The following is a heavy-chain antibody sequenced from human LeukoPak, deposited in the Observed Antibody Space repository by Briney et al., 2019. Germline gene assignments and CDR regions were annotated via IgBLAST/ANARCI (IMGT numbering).Heavy chain of an antibody. Sequence: RGSLRLSCAASGFTFSSYGMHWVRQAPGKGLEWVAVIWYDGSNKYYADSVKGRFTISRDNSKNTLYLQMNSLRAEDTALYYCASAAGPFDNWGQGTLVTVSS. CDR3: ASAAGPFDN. D-gene: IGHD6-19*01. J-gene: IGHJ4*02. V-gene: IGHV3-33*01. CDR2: IWYDGSNK. CDR1: GFTFSSYG.